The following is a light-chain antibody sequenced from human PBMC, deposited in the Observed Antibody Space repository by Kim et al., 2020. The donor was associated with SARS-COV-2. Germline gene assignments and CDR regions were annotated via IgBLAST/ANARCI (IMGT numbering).Light chain of an antibody. CDR2: DAS. J-gene: IGKJ1*01. Sequence: EIVLTQSPATLSLSPGERATLSCRASQSVRTDLDWLAWYQQKPGQAPRLLIYDASNRAIGIPARFSGSGSKTDFTLTITSLEPEDSAIYYCQQRSNWPPTFGQGTKVDIK. V-gene: IGKV3-11*01. CDR1: QSVRTD. CDR3: QQRSNWPPT.